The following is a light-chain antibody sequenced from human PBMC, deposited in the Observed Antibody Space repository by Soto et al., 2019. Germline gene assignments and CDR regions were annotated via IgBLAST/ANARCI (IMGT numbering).Light chain of an antibody. V-gene: IGKV1-33*01. J-gene: IGKJ2*01. CDR1: QDITYH. Sequence: DIQMTQSPSSLSASVGDTVTITCQASQDITYHLNWYQQKPGKAPNLLIYDASHLETGVPSRFSGSGSGTYFTLTVSSLQPEDTATYYCQQYDHPPYTFGQGTKLEIK. CDR3: QQYDHPPYT. CDR2: DAS.